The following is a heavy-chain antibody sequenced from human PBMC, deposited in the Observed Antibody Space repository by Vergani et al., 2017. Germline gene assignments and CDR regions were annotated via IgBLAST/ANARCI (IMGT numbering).Heavy chain of an antibody. D-gene: IGHD6-19*01. Sequence: QVQLVQSGAEVKKPGSSVKVSCKASGGTFSSYAISWVRQAPGQGLEWMGGIIPIFGNANYAQKFQGRVTMTADESTITDYMERSSLRSEDTAVYYCAREYGYSSGYYYYMDVWGKGTTVTVSS. CDR2: IIPIFGNA. CDR3: AREYGYSSGYYYYMDV. V-gene: IGHV1-69*12. CDR1: GGTFSSYA. J-gene: IGHJ6*03.